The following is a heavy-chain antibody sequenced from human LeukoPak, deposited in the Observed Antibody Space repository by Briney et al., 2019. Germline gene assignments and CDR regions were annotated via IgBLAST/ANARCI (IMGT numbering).Heavy chain of an antibody. CDR2: IIPIFGTA. J-gene: IGHJ3*02. CDR3: ARDLVYNWNYLGGDAFDI. CDR1: GGTFSSYA. Sequence: SVKVSCKASGGTFSSYAISWVRQAPGQGLEWMGGIIPIFGTANYAQEFQGRVTITTDESTSTAYMELSSLRSEDTAVYYCARDLVYNWNYLGGDAFDIWGQGTMVTVSS. D-gene: IGHD1-7*01. V-gene: IGHV1-69*05.